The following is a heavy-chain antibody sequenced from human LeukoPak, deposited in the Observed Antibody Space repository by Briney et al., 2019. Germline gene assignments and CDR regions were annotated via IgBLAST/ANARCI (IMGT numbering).Heavy chain of an antibody. CDR2: ISSSSSYI. CDR1: GFTFSSYS. D-gene: IGHD1-14*01. V-gene: IGHV3-21*01. Sequence: GGSLRLSCAASGFTFSSYSMNWVRQAPGKGLEWVSSISSSSSYIYYADSVKGRFTISRDNAKNSLYLRMNSLRAEDTAVYYCARDIGGGEPFDYWGQGTLVTVSS. J-gene: IGHJ4*02. CDR3: ARDIGGGEPFDY.